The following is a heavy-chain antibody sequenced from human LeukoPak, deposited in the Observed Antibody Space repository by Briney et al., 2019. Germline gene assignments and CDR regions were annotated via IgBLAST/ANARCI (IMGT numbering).Heavy chain of an antibody. CDR3: TTDLYCSSTSCYTAFDY. J-gene: IGHJ4*02. Sequence: PGGSLRLSCAASGFTFSTYPMTWVRQAPGKGLEWVGRIKSKTDGGTTDYAAPVKGRFTISRDDSKNTLYLQMNSLKTEDTAVYYCTTDLYCSSTSCYTAFDYWGQGTLVTVSS. V-gene: IGHV3-15*01. D-gene: IGHD2-2*02. CDR1: GFTFSTYP. CDR2: IKSKTDGGTT.